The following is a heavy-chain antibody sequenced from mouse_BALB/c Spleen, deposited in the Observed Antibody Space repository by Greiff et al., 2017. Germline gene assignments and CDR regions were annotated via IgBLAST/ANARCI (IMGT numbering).Heavy chain of an antibody. CDR2: IRLKSNNYAT. D-gene: IGHD1-1*01. CDR3: TRPIYYGSSYDYAMDY. CDR1: GFTFSNYW. V-gene: IGHV6-6*02. J-gene: IGHJ4*01. Sequence: EVQLQQSGGGLVQPGGSMKLSCVASGFTFSNYWMNWVRQSPEKGLEWVAEIRLKSNNYATHYAESVKGRFTISRDDSKSSVYLQMNNLRAEDTGIYYCTRPIYYGSSYDYAMDYWGQGTSVTVSS.